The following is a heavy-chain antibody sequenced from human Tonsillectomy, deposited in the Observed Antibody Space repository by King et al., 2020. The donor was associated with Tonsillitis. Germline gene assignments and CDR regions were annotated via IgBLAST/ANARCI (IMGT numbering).Heavy chain of an antibody. CDR1: GYSFTSYL. Sequence: VQLVQSGAEVKKPGESLKISCKGSGYSFTSYLIGWVRQMPGKGLEWMGIIYPGDSDTRYSPSFQGQVTISADKSISTAYLQWSSLKASDTAMYYCASPHVYYDSSGAFDIWGQGTMVTVSS. CDR2: IYPGDSDT. V-gene: IGHV5-51*01. J-gene: IGHJ3*02. CDR3: ASPHVYYDSSGAFDI. D-gene: IGHD3-22*01.